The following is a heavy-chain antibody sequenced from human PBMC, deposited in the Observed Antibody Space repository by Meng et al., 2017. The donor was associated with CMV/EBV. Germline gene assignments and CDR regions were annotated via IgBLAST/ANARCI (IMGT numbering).Heavy chain of an antibody. D-gene: IGHD1-26*01. CDR3: ARVGGSLPDY. CDR2: IYHSGST. V-gene: IGHV4-38-2*02. Sequence: GSLRPSCTVSGYSISSGYYWGWTRQPPGKGLEWIGGIYHSGSTYYNPSLKSRVTISVDTSKNQFSLKLSSVTAADTAVYYCARVGGSLPDYWGQGTLVTVSS. CDR1: GYSISSGYY. J-gene: IGHJ4*02.